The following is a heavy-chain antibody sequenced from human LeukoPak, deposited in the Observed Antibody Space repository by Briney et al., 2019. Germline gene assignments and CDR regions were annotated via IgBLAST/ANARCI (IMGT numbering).Heavy chain of an antibody. D-gene: IGHD4-17*01. Sequence: SETLSLTCTVSGVSISSGGYYWSWIRQHPGKGLEWIGYIYYSGSTYYNPSLKSRVTISLDTSEHQFSLNLSSVTTADTALYYCARQTVSNDYGDYAIDYWGQGTLVTVSS. CDR1: GVSISSGGYY. J-gene: IGHJ4*02. CDR3: ARQTVSNDYGDYAIDY. CDR2: IYYSGST. V-gene: IGHV4-31*03.